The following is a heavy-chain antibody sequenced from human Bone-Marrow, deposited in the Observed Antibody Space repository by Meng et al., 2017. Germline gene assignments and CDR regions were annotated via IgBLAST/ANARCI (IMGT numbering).Heavy chain of an antibody. Sequence: QVQLGQSGAEVTKPGAAVKVSCKASGYTFPDYWLHWVRRAPGQGLEWMGRINPKSGDTHYAQKFQVRVTMTGDTSISTAYMQLSGLRSDDTAMYYCARDEDISAAGKLFGDYWGQGTLVTVSS. V-gene: IGHV1-2*06. J-gene: IGHJ4*02. CDR3: ARDEDISAAGKLFGDY. CDR2: INPKSGDT. D-gene: IGHD6-25*01. CDR1: GYTFPDYW.